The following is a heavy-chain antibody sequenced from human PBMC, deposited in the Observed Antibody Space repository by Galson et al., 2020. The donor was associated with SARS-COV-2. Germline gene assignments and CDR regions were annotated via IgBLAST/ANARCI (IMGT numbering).Heavy chain of an antibody. V-gene: IGHV3-33*01. J-gene: IGHJ4*02. D-gene: IGHD4-17*01. CDR1: ALSLNGYG. CDR3: ARDPRLYGDYSLGYFDY. CDR2: IWYDGSDQ. Sequence: WGSLRLSCAASALSLNGYGMHWVRQAPGKSLEWVAFIWYDGSDQNYADSVRGRFTVSRDNSKNTVSLLLSTLRVEDTAVYYCARDPRLYGDYSLGYFDYWGQGSLVSVSS.